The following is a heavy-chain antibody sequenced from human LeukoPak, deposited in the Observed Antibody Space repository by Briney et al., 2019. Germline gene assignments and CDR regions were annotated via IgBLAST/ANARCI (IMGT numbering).Heavy chain of an antibody. D-gene: IGHD3-10*01. J-gene: IGHJ5*02. CDR2: VHYTGST. V-gene: IGHV4-59*01. Sequence: PSETLSLTCTVSGGSISSYYWSWIRQSPGKGLECIGYVHYTGSTNYNPSLKSRVTISVETSKNQFSLKLKSVTAADTAVYYCARGGYYGSGNDFRFDPWGQGTLVTVSS. CDR1: GGSISSYY. CDR3: ARGGYYGSGNDFRFDP.